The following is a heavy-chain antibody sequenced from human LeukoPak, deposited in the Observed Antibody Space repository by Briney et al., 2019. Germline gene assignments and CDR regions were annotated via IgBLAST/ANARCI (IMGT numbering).Heavy chain of an antibody. D-gene: IGHD4/OR15-4a*01. J-gene: IGHJ4*02. Sequence: ASVKVSCKASGYTFTGYYIHWGRQAPGEGVEWLGIINLSGGSTHYPQKFQDRVTMTRDTSTSKVYMELSSLISEDTAVYYCARDLDYGEKSEDYWGQGTLVTVSS. CDR3: ARDLDYGEKSEDY. V-gene: IGHV1-46*01. CDR1: GYTFTGYY. CDR2: INLSGGST.